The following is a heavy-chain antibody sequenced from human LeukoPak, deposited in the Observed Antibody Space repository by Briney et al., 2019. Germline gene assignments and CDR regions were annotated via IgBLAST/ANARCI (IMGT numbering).Heavy chain of an antibody. V-gene: IGHV3-33*08. J-gene: IGHJ4*02. CDR1: GFTFSSYA. Sequence: GGSLRLSCAASGFTFSSYAMSWVRQAPGKGLDWVAAIWYDGNTQFYADSVKGRFTISRDNSKNTLYLQMNGLRADDTALYYCARDGEDDSSGNYKPFDYWGQGTLVTVSS. D-gene: IGHD3-22*01. CDR2: IWYDGNTQ. CDR3: ARDGEDDSSGNYKPFDY.